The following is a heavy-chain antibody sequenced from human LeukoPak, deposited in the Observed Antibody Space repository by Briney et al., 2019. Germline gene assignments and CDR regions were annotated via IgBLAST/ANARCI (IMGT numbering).Heavy chain of an antibody. V-gene: IGHV1-69*13. J-gene: IGHJ4*02. D-gene: IGHD2-2*01. CDR1: GYTFTGYY. CDR3: ARDPSEYQLLYYFDY. CDR2: IIPIFGTA. Sequence: SVKVSCKASGYTFTGYYMHWVRQAPGQGLEWMGGIIPIFGTANYAQKFQGRVTITADESTSTAYMELSSLRSEDTAVYYCARDPSEYQLLYYFDYWGQGTLVTVSS.